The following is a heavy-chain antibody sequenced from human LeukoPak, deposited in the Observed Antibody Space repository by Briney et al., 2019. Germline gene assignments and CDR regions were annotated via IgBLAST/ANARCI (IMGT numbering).Heavy chain of an antibody. V-gene: IGHV3-66*01. CDR3: AREAVAYFDY. Sequence: GGSLRLSCAASGFTVSSTHMGWVRQAPGKGLEWVSVIYSGGAAYYPDSVKGRFTISRVLSKNTLYLQMNDLRAEDTAVYYCAREAVAYFDYWGQGTLVTVSS. CDR2: IYSGGAA. D-gene: IGHD6-19*01. J-gene: IGHJ4*02. CDR1: GFTVSSTH.